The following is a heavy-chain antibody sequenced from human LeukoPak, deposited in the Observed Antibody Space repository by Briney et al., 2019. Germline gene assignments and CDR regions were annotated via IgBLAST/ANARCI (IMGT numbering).Heavy chain of an antibody. CDR3: ARYYDSSQGIDY. V-gene: IGHV3-21*04. CDR1: GFTFSSYS. CDR2: ISSSSSYI. J-gene: IGHJ4*02. Sequence: GGSLRLSCAASGFTFSSYSMNWVRQAPGKGLEWVSSISSSSSYIYYADSVKGRFTISRDNAKNSLYLQMNSLRAEDTAVYYCARYYDSSQGIDYWGQGTLVTVSS. D-gene: IGHD3-22*01.